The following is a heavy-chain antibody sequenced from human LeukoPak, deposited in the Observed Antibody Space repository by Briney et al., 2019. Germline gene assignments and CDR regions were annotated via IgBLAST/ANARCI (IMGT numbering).Heavy chain of an antibody. Sequence: PGGSLRLSCAASGFTFRSYAMSWVRQAPGKGLEWVSAIGSDGTTYSADSVKGRLTISRDNSKNTLFLQMHNLRAEDTAIYYCAKRDTSGHYFFDYWGQGTLVTVSS. CDR3: AKRDTSGHYFFDY. CDR1: GFTFRSYA. J-gene: IGHJ4*02. V-gene: IGHV3-23*01. CDR2: IGSDGTT. D-gene: IGHD3-22*01.